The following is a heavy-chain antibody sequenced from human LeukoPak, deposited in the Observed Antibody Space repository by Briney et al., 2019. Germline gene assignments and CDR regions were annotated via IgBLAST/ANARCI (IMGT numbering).Heavy chain of an antibody. J-gene: IGHJ3*01. CDR1: GGSISGTYY. Sequence: PSETLSLTCTVSGGSISGTYYWSWIRQPPGKGLEWIGYIYYTGTTDSNPSLKSRVTISLDTSKNQFSLNLSTVTAADTAVYYCARRWVYDKRAFDAWGQGTMVTVSS. V-gene: IGHV4-59*08. CDR2: IYYTGTT. CDR3: ARRWVYDKRAFDA. D-gene: IGHD3-16*01.